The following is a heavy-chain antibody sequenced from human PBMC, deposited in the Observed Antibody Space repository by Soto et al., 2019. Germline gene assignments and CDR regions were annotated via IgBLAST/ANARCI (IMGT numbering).Heavy chain of an antibody. Sequence: GGSLRLSCVASGYIFSNYAMSWVRQAPGKELEWVSAISGSGSSTYYADSVKGRFTISRDNSKNTLYVQMNSLRAEDTAVYYCVKGRSGYDFDYWGQGTLVTVSS. D-gene: IGHD5-12*01. CDR3: VKGRSGYDFDY. J-gene: IGHJ4*02. CDR1: GYIFSNYA. V-gene: IGHV3-23*01. CDR2: ISGSGSST.